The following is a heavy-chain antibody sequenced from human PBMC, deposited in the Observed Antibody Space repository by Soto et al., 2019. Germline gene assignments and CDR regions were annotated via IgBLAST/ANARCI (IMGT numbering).Heavy chain of an antibody. D-gene: IGHD3-3*01. V-gene: IGHV4-4*07. J-gene: IGHJ5*02. CDR1: GGSISSYY. CDR3: ARAEERITIFGVVIRFDP. Sequence: SETLSLTCTVSGGSISSYYWSWIRQPAGKGLEWIGRIYTSGSTNYNPSLKSRVTMSVDTSKNQFSLKLSSVTAADTAVYYCARAEERITIFGVVIRFDPWGQGTLVTVSS. CDR2: IYTSGST.